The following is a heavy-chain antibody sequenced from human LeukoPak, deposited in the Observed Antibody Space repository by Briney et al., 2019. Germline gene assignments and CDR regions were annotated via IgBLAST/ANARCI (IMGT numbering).Heavy chain of an antibody. J-gene: IGHJ5*02. Sequence: GSLRLSCAVSGFTVSSNYMNWIRQPPGKGLEWIGSIYYSGSTYYNPSLKSRVTISVDTSKNQFSLKLSSVTAADTAVYYCARQKKPNWFDPWGQGTLVTVSS. CDR1: GFTVSSNY. CDR2: IYYSGST. CDR3: ARQKKPNWFDP. V-gene: IGHV4-39*01.